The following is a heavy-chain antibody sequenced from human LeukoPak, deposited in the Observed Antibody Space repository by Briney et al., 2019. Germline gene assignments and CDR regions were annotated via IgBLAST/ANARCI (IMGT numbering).Heavy chain of an antibody. CDR1: GFTFSDYY. D-gene: IGHD3-9*01. CDR2: ISSSGSTI. V-gene: IGHV3-11*01. Sequence: GGSLRLSCAASGFTFSDYYMSWIRQAPGKGLEWVSYISSSGSTIYYADSVKGRFTISRDNAKNSLYLQMNSLRAEDTALYYCAKDIVPVGLLFCAFDIWGQGTMVTVSS. CDR3: AKDIVPVGLLFCAFDI. J-gene: IGHJ3*02.